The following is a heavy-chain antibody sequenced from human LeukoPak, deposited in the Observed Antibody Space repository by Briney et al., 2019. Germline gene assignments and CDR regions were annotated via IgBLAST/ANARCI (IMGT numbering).Heavy chain of an antibody. CDR1: GGSISSSSYY. V-gene: IGHV4-39*07. D-gene: IGHD3-10*01. J-gene: IGHJ4*02. CDR3: AARPEGVSPFDY. Sequence: SETLSLTCTVSGGSISSSSYYWGWIRQPPGKGLEWIGSIYYSGSTYYNPSLKSRVTISVDTSKNQFSLKLSSVTAADTAVYYCAARPEGVSPFDYWGQGTLVTVSS. CDR2: IYYSGST.